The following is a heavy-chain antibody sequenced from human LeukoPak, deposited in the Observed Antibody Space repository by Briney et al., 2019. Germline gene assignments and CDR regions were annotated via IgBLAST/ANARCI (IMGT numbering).Heavy chain of an antibody. V-gene: IGHV1-18*04. CDR2: ISAYNGNT. Sequence: ASVKVSCKASGYTFTGYYMHWVRQAPGQGLEWMGWISAYNGNTNYAQKLQGRVTMTTDTSTSTAYMELRSLRSDDTAVYYCARGRWFGELLDWFDPWGQGTLVTVSS. D-gene: IGHD3-10*01. J-gene: IGHJ5*02. CDR1: GYTFTGYY. CDR3: ARGRWFGELLDWFDP.